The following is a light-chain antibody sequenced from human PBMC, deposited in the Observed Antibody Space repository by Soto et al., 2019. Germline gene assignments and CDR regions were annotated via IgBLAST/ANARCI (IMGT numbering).Light chain of an antibody. CDR1: KRFTTY. V-gene: IGKV3-11*01. Sequence: EILWTHPQPTRFLSPGERATPSSRAIKRFTTYLAGYQRKPGQAPRLLIYDASNRATGIPARFSGSGSGTDFTLTISSLEPEDFAVYYCQQRSNWHTFGGGTKVEIK. J-gene: IGKJ4*01. CDR2: DAS. CDR3: QQRSNWHT.